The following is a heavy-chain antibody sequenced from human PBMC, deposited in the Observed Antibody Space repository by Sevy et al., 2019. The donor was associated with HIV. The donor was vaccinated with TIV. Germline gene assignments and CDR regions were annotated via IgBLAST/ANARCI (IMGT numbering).Heavy chain of an antibody. J-gene: IGHJ6*02. V-gene: IGHV4-59*01. D-gene: IGHD2-21*02. CDR2: IDYSGTT. CDR1: GGSISNYY. CDR3: ARGQVTPSYDFGMDV. Sequence: SETLSLTCTVSGGSISNYYWTWIRKPPGKGLEWIGYIDYSGTTNYNPSLKSRFTISLDMSKNQISLKLNSVIAADTAVYYCARGQVTPSYDFGMDVWGQGATVSASS.